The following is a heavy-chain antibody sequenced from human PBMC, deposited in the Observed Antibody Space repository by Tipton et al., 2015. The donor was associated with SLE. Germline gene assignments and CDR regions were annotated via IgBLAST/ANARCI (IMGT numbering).Heavy chain of an antibody. Sequence: SGFTFRSYSMHWVRLAPGKGLEWVTFIRYDGSDKFYAASVKGRFTISRDNSKNTLILQMDSLRVDDTAVYYCASLYRGWGQGTLVTVSS. CDR2: IRYDGSDK. J-gene: IGHJ4*02. D-gene: IGHD5-12*01. CDR1: GFTFRSYS. CDR3: ASLYRG. V-gene: IGHV3-30*02.